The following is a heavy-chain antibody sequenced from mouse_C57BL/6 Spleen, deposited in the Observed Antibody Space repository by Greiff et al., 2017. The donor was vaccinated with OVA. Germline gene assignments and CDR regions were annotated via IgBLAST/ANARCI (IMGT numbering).Heavy chain of an antibody. Sequence: VQLQQSGAELVMPGASVKLSCKASGYTFTSYWMHWVKQRPGQGLEWIGEIDPSDSYTNYNQKFKGKSTLTVDKSSSTAYMQLSSLTSEDSAVYYCASHSNYTAWFAYWGQGTLVTVSA. V-gene: IGHV1-69*01. J-gene: IGHJ3*01. CDR1: GYTFTSYW. CDR3: ASHSNYTAWFAY. D-gene: IGHD2-5*01. CDR2: IDPSDSYT.